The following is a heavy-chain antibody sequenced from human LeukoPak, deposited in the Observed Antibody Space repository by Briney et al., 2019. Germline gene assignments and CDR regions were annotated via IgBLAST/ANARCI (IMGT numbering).Heavy chain of an antibody. Sequence: GGSLRLSCAASGFTFSSYEMNWVRQAPGKGLEWVSYITSSGSTKYYADSVKGRFTISRDNAKNSLYLQMNSLRAEDTAVYYCASTSCSGGTCYSGLDYWGQGTLVTVSS. J-gene: IGHJ4*02. CDR1: GFTFSSYE. D-gene: IGHD2-15*01. V-gene: IGHV3-48*03. CDR2: ITSSGSTK. CDR3: ASTSCSGGTCYSGLDY.